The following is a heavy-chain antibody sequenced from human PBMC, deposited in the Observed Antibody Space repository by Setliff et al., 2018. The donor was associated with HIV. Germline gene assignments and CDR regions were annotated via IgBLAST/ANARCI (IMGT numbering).Heavy chain of an antibody. CDR3: ARARLQGIVTAVGPRDNCLDP. CDR1: GYSFINYG. Sequence: ASVKVSCKASGYSFINYGINWVRQAPGQGLEWMGWISPYIGHTNYAQNFQGRVTMTIDTSTSTAYMELRSLRSDDTAVYYCARARLQGIVTAVGPRDNCLDPWGQGTRVTVSS. CDR2: ISPYIGHT. V-gene: IGHV1-18*01. D-gene: IGHD1-26*01. J-gene: IGHJ5*02.